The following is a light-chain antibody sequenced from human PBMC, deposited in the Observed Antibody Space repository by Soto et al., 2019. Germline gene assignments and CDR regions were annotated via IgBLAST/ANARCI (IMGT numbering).Light chain of an antibody. Sequence: EIVMTQSPATLSVSPGERATLSCRASQRVSSDLAWYHQKPGQAPRLLIYDASTRATGIPARFSGSGSGTEFTLTINSLQPEDFAVYYCQQYNNWPLLFGQGTRLEI. CDR3: QQYNNWPLL. CDR2: DAS. J-gene: IGKJ5*01. V-gene: IGKV3-15*01. CDR1: QRVSSD.